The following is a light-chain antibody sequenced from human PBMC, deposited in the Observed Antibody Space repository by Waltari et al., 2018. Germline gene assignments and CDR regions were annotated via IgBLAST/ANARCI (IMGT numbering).Light chain of an antibody. CDR3: SSYAGSTTWV. CDR1: SSDIGGYNY. J-gene: IGLJ3*02. CDR2: EVT. Sequence: QSALTQPPSASGSPGQSVTISCTGTSSDIGGYNYVSWYQQHPGKAPKLMIYEVTKRPSGVPDRFSASKSGNTASLTVSGLQAEDEADYYCSSYAGSTTWVFGAGTKLTVL. V-gene: IGLV2-8*01.